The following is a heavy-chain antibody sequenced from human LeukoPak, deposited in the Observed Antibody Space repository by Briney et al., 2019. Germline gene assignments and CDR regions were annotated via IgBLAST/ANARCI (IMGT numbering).Heavy chain of an antibody. CDR2: IKQDGSET. V-gene: IGHV3-7*04. J-gene: IGHJ4*02. Sequence: GGSLRLSCAASGVSFSTCWMSWVRQAPGKGLECVANIKQDGSETYYVDSVKGRFTISRDNAKNSLFLQMNSLRAEDTAVYYCARGTPQYTSSWYNYWGQGTLVTVSS. CDR1: GVSFSTCW. CDR3: ARGTPQYTSSWYNY. D-gene: IGHD6-13*01.